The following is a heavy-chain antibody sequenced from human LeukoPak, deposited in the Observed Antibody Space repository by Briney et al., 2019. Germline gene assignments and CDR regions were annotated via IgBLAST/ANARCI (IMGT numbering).Heavy chain of an antibody. CDR3: ARERPGEDTFDI. J-gene: IGHJ3*02. CDR1: GFTFSSYE. CDR2: ISSSGNTI. D-gene: IGHD7-27*01. Sequence: SGGSLRLSCAASGFTFSSYEMNCVRQAPGKGLGWVSFISSSGNTIYYADSVKGRFIISRDNAKNSLYLQMNSLRTEDTAVYYCARERPGEDTFDIWGQGTMVTVSS. V-gene: IGHV3-48*03.